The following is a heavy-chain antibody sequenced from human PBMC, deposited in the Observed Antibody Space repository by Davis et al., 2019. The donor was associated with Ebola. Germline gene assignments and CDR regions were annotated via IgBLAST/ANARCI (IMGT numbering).Heavy chain of an antibody. CDR2: LYSGDST. CDR3: ARDTGYCSGGSCYSFDY. CDR1: GFTVGTTY. D-gene: IGHD2-15*01. Sequence: GESLKISCIISGFTVGTTYMSWVRQAPGKGLECVSVLYSGDSTYYADSVKGRFTISRDNAKNSLYLQMNSLRAEDTAVYYCARDTGYCSGGSCYSFDYWGQGTLVTVSS. J-gene: IGHJ4*02. V-gene: IGHV3-53*01.